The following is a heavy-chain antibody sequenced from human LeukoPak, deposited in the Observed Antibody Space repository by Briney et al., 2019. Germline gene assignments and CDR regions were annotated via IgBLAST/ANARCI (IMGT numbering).Heavy chain of an antibody. CDR3: ARVSGCTGGNCYSTGDGY. J-gene: IGHJ4*02. Sequence: GGSLRLSCVISGFTFSMYGMHWVRQAPGKGLEWVAVISPDGSGKNYVDSVKGRFTISRDNSKNTLYLQMNSLTAGDTAVYYCARVSGCTGGNCYSTGDGYWGQGTLVTVSS. V-gene: IGHV3-30*03. D-gene: IGHD2-15*01. CDR1: GFTFSMYG. CDR2: ISPDGSGK.